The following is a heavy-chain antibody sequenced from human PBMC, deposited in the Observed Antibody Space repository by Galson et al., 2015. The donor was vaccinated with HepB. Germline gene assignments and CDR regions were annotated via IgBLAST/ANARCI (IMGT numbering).Heavy chain of an antibody. CDR3: ATDPINLGATAIDY. Sequence: SLRLSCAASGVTFSSYWMIWVRQAPGKGLEWVADRQQDGNEKYYLASVKGRFTISRDNAKNALYLQRSRLKGEDTAIYFCATDPINLGATAIDYWGKGTPVTVSS. J-gene: IGHJ4*02. CDR1: GVTFSSYW. V-gene: IGHV3-7*01. CDR2: RQQDGNEK. D-gene: IGHD1-26*01.